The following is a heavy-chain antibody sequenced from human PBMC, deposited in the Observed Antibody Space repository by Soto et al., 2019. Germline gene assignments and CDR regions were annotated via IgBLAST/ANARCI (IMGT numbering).Heavy chain of an antibody. Sequence: EDSVKVSCKASGYSFPRHGINWVRQAPGQGIEWMGWISGHNGNTIYAEKFQARFTVTIETSTATVYMELRRLKSDDTAMYHCAREGILGLFDAFDMWGQGTMVTV. V-gene: IGHV1-18*04. CDR1: GYSFPRHG. CDR2: ISGHNGNT. J-gene: IGHJ3*02. D-gene: IGHD3-3*01. CDR3: AREGILGLFDAFDM.